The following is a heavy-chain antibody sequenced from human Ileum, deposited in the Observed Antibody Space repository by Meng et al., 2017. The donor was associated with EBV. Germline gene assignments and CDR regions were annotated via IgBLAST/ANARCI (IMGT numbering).Heavy chain of an antibody. CDR1: CDVISSSNW. V-gene: IGHV4-4*02. Sequence: QGRLPASGPGLVTPSGTRSLLCSVSCDVISSSNWCTWVRQPPGKGLEWIGEMHPSASTYYNPSLKIRVTISLDTFNNQFFLRLTSLTAADTAVYYCVKANDYSLNSWGQGTLVTVSS. D-gene: IGHD4-11*01. CDR2: MHPSAST. J-gene: IGHJ4*02. CDR3: VKANDYSLNS.